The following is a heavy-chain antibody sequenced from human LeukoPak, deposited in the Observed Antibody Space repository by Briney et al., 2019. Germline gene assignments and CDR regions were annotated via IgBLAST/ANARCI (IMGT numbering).Heavy chain of an antibody. CDR3: ARHGIVGATVDY. J-gene: IGHJ4*02. V-gene: IGHV4-39*01. D-gene: IGHD1-26*01. Sequence: PSETLSLTCTVSGGSISSSSYYRGWIRQPPGKGLEWIGSIYYSGSTYYNPSLKSRVTISVDTSKNQFSLKLSSVTAADTAVYYCARHGIVGATVDYWGQGTLVTVSS. CDR2: IYYSGST. CDR1: GGSISSSSYY.